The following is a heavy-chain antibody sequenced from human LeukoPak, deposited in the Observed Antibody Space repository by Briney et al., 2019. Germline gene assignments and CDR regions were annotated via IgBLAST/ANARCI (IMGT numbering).Heavy chain of an antibody. J-gene: IGHJ4*02. V-gene: IGHV4-30-4*01. CDR2: IYYSGST. CDR1: GGSISSGDYY. CDR3: ARGPPTPYCSSTSCYSDY. Sequence: PSETLSLTCTVSGGSISSGDYYWSWIRQPPGKGLEWIGYIYYSGSTYYNPSLKSRVVISIDRSKNQFSLNLSSVTAADTAVYYCARGPPTPYCSSTSCYSDYWGQGTLVTVSP. D-gene: IGHD2-2*02.